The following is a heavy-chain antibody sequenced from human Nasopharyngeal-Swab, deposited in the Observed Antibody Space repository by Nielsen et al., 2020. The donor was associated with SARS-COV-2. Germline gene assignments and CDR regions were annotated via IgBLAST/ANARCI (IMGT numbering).Heavy chain of an antibody. J-gene: IGHJ5*02. V-gene: IGHV4-4*07. CDR3: ARESAVSARRRWFDP. CDR2: IYTSGST. Sequence: SETLSLTCTVSGGSISSYYRSWIRQPAGKGLEWIGRIYTSGSTNYNPSLKSRVTMSVDTSKSQFSLKVSSVTAADTAVYYCARESAVSARRRWFDPWGQGTLVTVSS. D-gene: IGHD6-6*01. CDR1: GGSISSYY.